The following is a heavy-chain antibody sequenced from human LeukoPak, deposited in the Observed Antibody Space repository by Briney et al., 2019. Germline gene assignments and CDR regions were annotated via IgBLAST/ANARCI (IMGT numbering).Heavy chain of an antibody. CDR1: GFTFSSYG. V-gene: IGHV3-30*18. CDR3: AKTYVARGVNYYYGMDV. D-gene: IGHD3-10*01. Sequence: GRSLRLSCAASGFTFSSYGMHWVRQAPGKGLEWVAVISYDGSNKYYADSVKGRFTISRDNSKNTLHLQMNSLRAEDTAVYYCAKTYVARGVNYYYGMDVWGQGTTVTVSS. CDR2: ISYDGSNK. J-gene: IGHJ6*02.